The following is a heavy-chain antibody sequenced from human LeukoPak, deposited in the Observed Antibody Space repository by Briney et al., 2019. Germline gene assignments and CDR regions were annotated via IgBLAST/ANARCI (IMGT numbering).Heavy chain of an antibody. V-gene: IGHV4-34*01. CDR3: ARQNLAYDHIWGSYRSPAGGFDY. D-gene: IGHD3-16*02. J-gene: IGHJ4*02. CDR1: GGSFSGYY. Sequence: SETLSLTCAVYGGSFSGYYWSWIRQPPGKGLEWIGEINHSGSTNYNPSLKSRVTISVDTSKNQFSLKLSSVTAADTAVYYCARQNLAYDHIWGSYRSPAGGFDYWGQGTLVTVSS. CDR2: INHSGST.